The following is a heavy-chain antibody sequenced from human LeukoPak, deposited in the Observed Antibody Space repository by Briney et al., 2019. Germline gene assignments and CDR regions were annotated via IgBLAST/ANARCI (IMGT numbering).Heavy chain of an antibody. J-gene: IGHJ6*03. Sequence: SETLSLTCTVSGYSISSGYYWGWIRQPPGKGLEWIGSIYHSGSTYYNPSLKSRVTISVDTSKSQFSLKLSSVTAADTAVYYCARAGTTGTVYYYYMDVWGKGTTVTVSS. CDR1: GYSISSGYY. D-gene: IGHD1-1*01. V-gene: IGHV4-38-2*02. CDR3: ARAGTTGTVYYYYMDV. CDR2: IYHSGST.